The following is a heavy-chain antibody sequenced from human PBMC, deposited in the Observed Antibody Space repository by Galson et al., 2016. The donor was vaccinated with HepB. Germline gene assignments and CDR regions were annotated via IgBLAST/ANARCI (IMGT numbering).Heavy chain of an antibody. Sequence: SLRLSCAASGFTFSSYGMHWVRQAPGKGLEWVAIISYDGGNKYYADSVKGRFTISRDNSKNTLYLQMISLRAEDTAVYYCAKAISSQWGYYFADWGQGTLVTVSS. D-gene: IGHD1-26*01. CDR2: ISYDGGNK. J-gene: IGHJ4*02. CDR3: AKAISSQWGYYFAD. V-gene: IGHV3-30*18. CDR1: GFTFSSYG.